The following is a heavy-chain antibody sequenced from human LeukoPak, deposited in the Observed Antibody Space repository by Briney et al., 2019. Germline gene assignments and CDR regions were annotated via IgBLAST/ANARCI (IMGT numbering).Heavy chain of an antibody. CDR1: GGSISSSSYY. V-gene: IGHV4-39*01. CDR2: IYYSGST. J-gene: IGHJ4*02. Sequence: PSEALSLTCTVSGGSISSSSYYWGWIRQPPGKGLEWIGSIYYSGSTYYNPSLKSRVTISVDTSKNQFSLKLSSVTAADTAVYYCARQGRWLQSLGLDYWGQGTLATVSS. D-gene: IGHD5-24*01. CDR3: ARQGRWLQSLGLDY.